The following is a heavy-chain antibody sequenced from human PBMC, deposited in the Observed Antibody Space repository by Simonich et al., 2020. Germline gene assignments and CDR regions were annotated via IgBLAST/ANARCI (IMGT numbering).Heavy chain of an antibody. CDR3: ATLYSSSWYY. J-gene: IGHJ4*02. D-gene: IGHD6-13*01. Sequence: QVQLQQWGAGLLKPSETLSLTCAVYGGSFSGYYLSWIRQPPGKGLEGIGEINHSGSTNYNPSLKSRVTISVDTSKNQFSRKLSSVTAADTAVYYCATLYSSSWYYWGQGTLVTVSS. CDR1: GGSFSGYY. V-gene: IGHV4-34*01. CDR2: INHSGST.